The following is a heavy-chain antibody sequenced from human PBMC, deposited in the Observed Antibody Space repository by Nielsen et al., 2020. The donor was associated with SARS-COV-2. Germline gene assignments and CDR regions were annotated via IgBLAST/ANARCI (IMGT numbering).Heavy chain of an antibody. CDR1: GYSFTSHW. Sequence: KVSCKGSGYSFTSHWINWVRQMPGKGLEWMGRIDPSDSYTNYSPSFQGHVSISADKSISTAYLQWNSLKASDTAMYYCARYDDWFDPWGQGTLVTVTS. CDR2: IDPSDSYT. V-gene: IGHV5-10-1*01. CDR3: ARYDDWFDP. J-gene: IGHJ5*02. D-gene: IGHD1-1*01.